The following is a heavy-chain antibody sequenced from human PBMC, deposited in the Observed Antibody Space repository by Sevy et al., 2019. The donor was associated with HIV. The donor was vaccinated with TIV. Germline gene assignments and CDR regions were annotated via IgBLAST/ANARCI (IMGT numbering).Heavy chain of an antibody. D-gene: IGHD2-2*01. CDR2: INHSGNT. V-gene: IGHV4-34*01. CDR3: ARDYVCSSTNCYGGGAFDI. Sequence: SETLSLTCAVYGGSFTGYYWSWIRQPPGKGLEWIGEINHSGNTNYNPSLKSRVTISVDTSKNQFSLKLSSVTAADTAVYYCARDYVCSSTNCYGGGAFDIWGQGTMVTVSS. J-gene: IGHJ3*02. CDR1: GGSFTGYY.